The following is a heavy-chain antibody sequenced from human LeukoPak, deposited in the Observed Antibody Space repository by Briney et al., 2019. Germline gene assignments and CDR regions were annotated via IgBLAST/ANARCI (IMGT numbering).Heavy chain of an antibody. CDR2: VASDGRNK. J-gene: IGHJ4*02. D-gene: IGHD4-17*01. CDR1: GFIFSTSD. CDR3: ARGPLHGAFDY. V-gene: IGHV3-30*03. Sequence: GRSLRLSCAASGFIFSTSDMHWLRQAPGKGLEWVAHVASDGRNKYYADSVQGRFTGSRDNSKNTVYLQMNSLRADDTAVYYCARGPLHGAFDYWGQGTLVTVSP.